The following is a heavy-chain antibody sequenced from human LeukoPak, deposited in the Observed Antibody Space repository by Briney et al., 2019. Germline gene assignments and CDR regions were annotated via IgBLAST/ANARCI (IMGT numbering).Heavy chain of an antibody. J-gene: IGHJ4*02. CDR1: GGSISSYY. Sequence: SETLSLTCTVSGGSISSYYWSWIRQPPGKGLEWIGYIYYSGSTNYNPSLKSRVTISVDTSKNQFSLKLSSVTAADTAVYYCARDASWFGELFDYWGQGTLVTVSS. CDR2: IYYSGST. V-gene: IGHV4-59*01. CDR3: ARDASWFGELFDY. D-gene: IGHD3-10*01.